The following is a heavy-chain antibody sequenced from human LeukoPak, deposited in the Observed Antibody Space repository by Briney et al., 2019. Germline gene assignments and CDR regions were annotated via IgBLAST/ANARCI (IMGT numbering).Heavy chain of an antibody. CDR3: ARDDAVAGGFLDY. Sequence: GGSLRLSCAASGFNFSNYGMTWVRQAPGKGLEWLSFISGSADGIYYADSVKGRFAISRDNSKNTLYLQMNSLRAADTAVYYCARDDAVAGGFLDYWGQGTLVTVSS. CDR2: ISGSADGI. V-gene: IGHV3-23*01. J-gene: IGHJ4*02. D-gene: IGHD6-19*01. CDR1: GFNFSNYG.